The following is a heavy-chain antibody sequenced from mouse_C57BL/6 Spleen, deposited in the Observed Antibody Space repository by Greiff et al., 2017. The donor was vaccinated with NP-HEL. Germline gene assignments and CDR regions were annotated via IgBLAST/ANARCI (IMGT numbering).Heavy chain of an antibody. CDR1: GYSFTGYY. D-gene: IGHD1-1*01. J-gene: IGHJ2*01. CDR3: ARRDYYGSFDY. V-gene: IGHV1-42*01. Sequence: EVQLQESGPELVKPGASVKISCKASGYSFTGYYMNWVKQSPEKSLEWIGEINPSTGGTTYNQKFKAKATLTVDKSSSTAYMQLKSLTSEDSAVYYCARRDYYGSFDYWGQGTTLTVSS. CDR2: INPSTGGT.